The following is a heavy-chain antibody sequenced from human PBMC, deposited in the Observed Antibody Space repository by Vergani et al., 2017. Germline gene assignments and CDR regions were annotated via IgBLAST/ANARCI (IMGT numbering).Heavy chain of an antibody. CDR3: ARDRQAVAGTWGYYYYYYMDV. J-gene: IGHJ6*03. CDR2: IIPILGTA. Sequence: QVQLVQSGAEVKKPGSSVKVSCKASGGTFSSYAISWVRQAPGQGLEWMGRIIPILGTANYAQKFQGRVTITADESTSTADMELSSLRSEDTAVYYCARDRQAVAGTWGYYYYYYMDVWGKGTTVTVSS. D-gene: IGHD6-19*01. CDR1: GGTFSSYA. V-gene: IGHV1-69*11.